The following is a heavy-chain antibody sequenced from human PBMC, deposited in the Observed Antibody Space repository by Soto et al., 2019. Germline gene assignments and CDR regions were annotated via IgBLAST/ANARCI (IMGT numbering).Heavy chain of an antibody. CDR1: GFSLSTSGVG. D-gene: IGHD2-21*01. CDR3: AHTINCGGDCWQNNWFDP. J-gene: IGHJ5*02. Sequence: QITLKESGPTLVKPTQTLTLTCTFSGFSLSTSGVGVGWIRQPPGKALEWLALIYWDDDKRYSPSLKSRLTITKDTSKNQVVLTMTNMDPVDTATYYCAHTINCGGDCWQNNWFDPWGQGTLVTVSS. CDR2: IYWDDDK. V-gene: IGHV2-5*02.